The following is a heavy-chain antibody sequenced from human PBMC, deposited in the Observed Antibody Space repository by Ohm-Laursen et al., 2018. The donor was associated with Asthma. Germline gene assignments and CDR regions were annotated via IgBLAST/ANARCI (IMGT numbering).Heavy chain of an antibody. CDR2: IFSNGGYS. J-gene: IGHJ3*01. D-gene: IGHD6-13*01. CDR1: GFTFSDYA. CDR3: ARGHRSSWFDAFDV. Sequence: SLRLSCSASGFTFSDYAMHWVRQAPGKGLEYVSSIFSNGGYSHYADSVKGRFIISRDNSKNTLHLQLGSLRPDDTAVYYCARGHRSSWFDAFDVWGHETVVTVSS. V-gene: IGHV3-64*02.